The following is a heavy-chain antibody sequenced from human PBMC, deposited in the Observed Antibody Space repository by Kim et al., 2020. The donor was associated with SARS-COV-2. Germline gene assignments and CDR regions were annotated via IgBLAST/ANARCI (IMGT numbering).Heavy chain of an antibody. D-gene: IGHD3-3*01. CDR2: IKQDGSDK. CDR1: GFTFSSYW. J-gene: IGHJ4*02. V-gene: IGHV3-7*03. CDR3: AREIFRGSAAY. Sequence: GGSLRLSCEASGFTFSSYWTTWVRQAPGKGLEWVANIKQDGSDKYYLDSVRGRFTISRDNAKNSLYLQMNSLRAEDTAVYYCAREIFRGSAAYWGQGTLVTVSS.